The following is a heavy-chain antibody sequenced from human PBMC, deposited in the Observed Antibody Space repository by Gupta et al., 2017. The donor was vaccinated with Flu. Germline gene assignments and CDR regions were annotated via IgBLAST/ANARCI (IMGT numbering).Heavy chain of an antibody. D-gene: IGHD1-1*01. CDR3: ARLNGLLDS. J-gene: IGHJ5*02. V-gene: IGHV1-69*05. CDR1: GGTFSGFA. CDR2: IIAASGTT. Sequence: SGGTFSGFAVSCGRRAPGQGLEWMGSIIAASGTTSCAQSFHDRVRLSTDESAIVVYMELGSLRVDDAAMDNCARLNGLLDSCGEGTLVTVSS.